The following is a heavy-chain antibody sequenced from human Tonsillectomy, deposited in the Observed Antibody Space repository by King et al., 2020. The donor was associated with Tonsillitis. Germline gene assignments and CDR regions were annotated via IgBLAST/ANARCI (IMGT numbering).Heavy chain of an antibody. CDR2: IYSGGST. J-gene: IGHJ2*01. CDR1: GFSVSSNH. CDR3: ARDFPNPSRLRDWFFVL. D-gene: IGHD3-10*01. V-gene: IGHV3-66*01. Sequence: VQLVESGGGLVQPGGSLRLSCAASGFSVSSNHISWVRQAPGKGLEWVSVIYSGGSTDYADSVKGRFTISRDSSKDTLYLQMNNLRAEDTAVYYCARDFPNPSRLRDWFFVLWGRGTLVTVSS.